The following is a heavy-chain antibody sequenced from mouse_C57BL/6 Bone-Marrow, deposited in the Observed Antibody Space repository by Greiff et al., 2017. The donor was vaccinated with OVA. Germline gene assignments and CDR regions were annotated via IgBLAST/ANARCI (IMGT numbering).Heavy chain of an antibody. CDR2: IYPRSGNT. D-gene: IGHD1-1*01. Sequence: QVQLQQSGAELARPGASVKLSCKASGYTFTSYGISWVKQRTGQGLEWIGEIYPRSGNTYYNEKFKGKATLTADKSYSTAYMELRSLTSEDSAVYFCARRGFTTVVATRAWFAYWGQGTLVTVSA. CDR3: ARRGFTTVVATRAWFAY. V-gene: IGHV1-81*01. CDR1: GYTFTSYG. J-gene: IGHJ3*01.